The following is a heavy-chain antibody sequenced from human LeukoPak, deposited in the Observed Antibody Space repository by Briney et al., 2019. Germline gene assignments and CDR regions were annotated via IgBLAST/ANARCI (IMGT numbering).Heavy chain of an antibody. V-gene: IGHV1-18*04. CDR2: ISAYNGNT. CDR3: AGDHGDILVVPAATPWDY. CDR1: GYTFTSYG. Sequence: ASVKVSCKASGYTFTSYGISWVRQAPGQGLEWMGWISAYNGNTNYAQKLQGRVTMTTDTSTSTAYMELRSLRSDDTAVYYCAGDHGDILVVPAATPWDYWGQGTLVTVSS. D-gene: IGHD2-2*01. J-gene: IGHJ4*02.